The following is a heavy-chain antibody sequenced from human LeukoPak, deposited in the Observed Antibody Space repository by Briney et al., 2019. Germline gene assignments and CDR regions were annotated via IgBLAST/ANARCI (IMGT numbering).Heavy chain of an antibody. CDR2: ISAYNGNT. Sequence: ASVKVSCKASGYTFTSYGISWVRQAPGQGLEWMGWISAYNGNTNYAQKLQGRVTMTTDTSTSTAYMELRSLRSDGTAVYYCARDGYCSSTSCYALDYWGQGTLVTVSS. J-gene: IGHJ4*02. CDR3: ARDGYCSSTSCYALDY. CDR1: GYTFTSYG. D-gene: IGHD2-2*03. V-gene: IGHV1-18*01.